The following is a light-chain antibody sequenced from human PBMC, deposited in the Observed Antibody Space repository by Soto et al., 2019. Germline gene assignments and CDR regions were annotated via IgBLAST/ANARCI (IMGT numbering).Light chain of an antibody. CDR3: QQLNSYPRFT. CDR2: AAS. V-gene: IGKV1-9*01. J-gene: IGKJ3*01. CDR1: QGISSY. Sequence: IQLTQSQSSLSASVGDRVTSTCRASQGISSYVAWYQQKPGKAPKLLIYAASTLQSGVPSRFRGSGSGTDFTLTISRLQPEDFATYFCQQLNSYPRFTFGPGTKVDIK.